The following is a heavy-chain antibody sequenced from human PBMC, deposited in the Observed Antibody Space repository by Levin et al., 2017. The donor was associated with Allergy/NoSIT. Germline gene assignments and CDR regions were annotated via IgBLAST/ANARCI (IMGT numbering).Heavy chain of an antibody. CDR3: ARDNIGLPDAFDS. Sequence: GGSLRLSCAASGYTFDDYAMHWVRQAPGKGLEWVSGISWNSGSIGYADSVKGRFTISGDNAKNSLYLQMNSLRPEDTALYYCARDNIGLPDAFDSWGQGTMVIVSS. D-gene: IGHD3-10*01. CDR2: ISWNSGSI. J-gene: IGHJ3*02. V-gene: IGHV3-9*01. CDR1: GYTFDDYA.